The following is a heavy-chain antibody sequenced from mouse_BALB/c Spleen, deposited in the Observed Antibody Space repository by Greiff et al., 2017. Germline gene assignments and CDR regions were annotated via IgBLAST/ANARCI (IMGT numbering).Heavy chain of an antibody. J-gene: IGHJ2*01. CDR2: IDPANGNT. CDR1: GFNIKDTY. CDR3: ARGETARATFDY. V-gene: IGHV14-3*02. D-gene: IGHD3-2*01. Sequence: VQLQQSGAELVKPGASVKLSCTASGFNIKDTYMHWVKQRPEQGLEWIGRIDPANGNTKYDPKFQGKASITADTSSNTAYLQLSSLTSEDTAVYYCARGETARATFDYWGQGTTLTVSS.